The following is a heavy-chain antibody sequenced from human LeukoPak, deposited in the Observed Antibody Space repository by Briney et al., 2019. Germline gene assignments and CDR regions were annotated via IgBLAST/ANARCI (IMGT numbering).Heavy chain of an antibody. CDR3: AKDLKGCSSTSCWGYYYGMDV. V-gene: IGHV3-23*01. J-gene: IGHJ6*02. D-gene: IGHD2-2*01. CDR1: GFTFSSYA. Sequence: PGGSLRLSCAASGFTFSSYAMSWVRQAPGKGLEWVSAISGSGGSTYYADSVKGRFTISRDNSKNTLYLQMNSLRAEDTAVYYCAKDLKGCSSTSCWGYYYGMDVWGQGTTVTVSS. CDR2: ISGSGGST.